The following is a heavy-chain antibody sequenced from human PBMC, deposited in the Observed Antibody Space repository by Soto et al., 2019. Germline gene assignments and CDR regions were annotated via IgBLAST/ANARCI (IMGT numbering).Heavy chain of an antibody. D-gene: IGHD1-26*01. V-gene: IGHV4-31*03. CDR3: ARDPGSGSYYSDL. CDR1: GGSITSGGYY. Sequence: SETLSLTCTVSGGSITSGGYYWSWIRQHPGKGLEWIGYIYYTGSTDYNPFLTSRLTISLDTSKNQVSLNLSSVTAADTAVYYCARDPGSGSYYSDLWGQGTLVTVSS. CDR2: IYYTGST. J-gene: IGHJ4*02.